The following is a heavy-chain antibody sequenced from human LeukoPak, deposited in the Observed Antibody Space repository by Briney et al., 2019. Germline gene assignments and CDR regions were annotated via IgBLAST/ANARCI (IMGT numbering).Heavy chain of an antibody. V-gene: IGHV1-18*01. CDR3: ATPGPYCTNGVCYFLPPDY. CDR1: GGTFSSYA. CDR2: ISAYNGNT. J-gene: IGHJ4*02. D-gene: IGHD2-8*01. Sequence: ASVKVSCKASGGTFSSYAISWVRQAPGQGLEWMGWISAYNGNTNYAQKLQGRVTMTTDTSTSTAYMELRSLRSDDTAVYYCATPGPYCTNGVCYFLPPDYWGQGTLVTVSS.